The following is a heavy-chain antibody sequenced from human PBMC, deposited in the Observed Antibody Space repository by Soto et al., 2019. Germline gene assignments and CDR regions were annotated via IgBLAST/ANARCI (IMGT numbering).Heavy chain of an antibody. CDR2: IYWDDDE. Sequence: QISLKESGPALVKPTQTLTLTCSFSGFSLTTTGVGVGWIRQPPGKALEWLALIYWDDDERYNPSLKNRLTITKDTSKNLVVLTMTNVEPVDTATYYCALGIAARPFDSWGQGTLVTVSS. CDR3: ALGIAARPFDS. D-gene: IGHD6-6*01. CDR1: GFSLTTTGVG. J-gene: IGHJ4*02. V-gene: IGHV2-5*02.